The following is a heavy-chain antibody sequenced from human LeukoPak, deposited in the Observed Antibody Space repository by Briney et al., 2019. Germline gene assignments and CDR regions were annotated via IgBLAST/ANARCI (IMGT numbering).Heavy chain of an antibody. J-gene: IGHJ2*01. CDR1: GFTFSSYG. CDR3: AKSLGYWYFDL. D-gene: IGHD7-27*01. CDR2: VTGSGGNT. V-gene: IGHV3-23*01. Sequence: GGSLRLSCAASGFTFSSYGMSWVRQAPGKGPEWVSGVTGSGGNTFYADSVKGRFTISRDNSRNTVYLQMNSLRAEDTAIYYCAKSLGYWYFDLWGRGTLVTVSS.